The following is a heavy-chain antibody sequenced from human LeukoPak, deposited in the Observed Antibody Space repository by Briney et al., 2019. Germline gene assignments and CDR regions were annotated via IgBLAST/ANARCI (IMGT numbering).Heavy chain of an antibody. CDR1: GFTFSDYY. Sequence: GGSLRLSCAASGFTFSDYYMSWIRQAPGKGLEWVSYISSRSSYTKYADPVKGRFTISRDNAKSSLHLQMNSLRAEDTAVYYCASSLTPGDGYNSRPFDYWGQGTLVTVSS. V-gene: IGHV3-11*06. CDR2: ISSRSSYT. J-gene: IGHJ4*02. D-gene: IGHD5-24*01. CDR3: ASSLTPGDGYNSRPFDY.